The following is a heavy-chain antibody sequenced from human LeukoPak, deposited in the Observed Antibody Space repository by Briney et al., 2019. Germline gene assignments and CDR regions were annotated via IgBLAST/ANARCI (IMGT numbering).Heavy chain of an antibody. CDR1: GGSIISYY. CDR2: FYYGGSA. V-gene: IGHV4-59*01. Sequence: SETLSLTCAVSGGSIISYYWSWIRQPPGKGLEWIGSFYYGGSATYSPSLKSRVTMSADTSRDQFSLKLTSVTAADTAVYYCARARDYYDSSGFLYWGQGTLVTVPS. CDR3: ARARDYYDSSGFLY. J-gene: IGHJ4*02. D-gene: IGHD3-22*01.